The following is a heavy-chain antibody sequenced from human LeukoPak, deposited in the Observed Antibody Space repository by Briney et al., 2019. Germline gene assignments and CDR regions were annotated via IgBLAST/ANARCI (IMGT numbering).Heavy chain of an antibody. D-gene: IGHD3-10*01. Sequence: GGSLRLSCAASGFTFDDYDMHWVRHAPGKGLEWVSDISWNSGSIGYADSVKGRFTISRDNAKNSLYLQMNSLRAEDTALYYCAKAPTSMVRGVMNWFDPWGQGTLVTVSS. CDR2: ISWNSGSI. J-gene: IGHJ5*02. V-gene: IGHV3-9*01. CDR1: GFTFDDYD. CDR3: AKAPTSMVRGVMNWFDP.